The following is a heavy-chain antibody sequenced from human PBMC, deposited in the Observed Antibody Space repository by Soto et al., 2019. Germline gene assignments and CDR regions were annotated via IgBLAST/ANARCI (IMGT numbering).Heavy chain of an antibody. Sequence: EVQLLESGGGLVQPGGSLRLSCAASGFTFNNYAMSWVRQAPGKGLEWVSAISGSGGSTFYADSVRGRFTISRDNSKNTLFLQMNSLRAEDTAVYYCAKGRTQFDYWGQGTLVTVSS. J-gene: IGHJ4*02. V-gene: IGHV3-23*01. CDR3: AKGRTQFDY. CDR1: GFTFNNYA. CDR2: ISGSGGST.